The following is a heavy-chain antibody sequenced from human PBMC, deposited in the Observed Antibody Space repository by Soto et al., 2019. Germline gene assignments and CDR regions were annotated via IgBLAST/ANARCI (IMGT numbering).Heavy chain of an antibody. J-gene: IGHJ4*02. CDR2: IIPIFGTA. V-gene: IGHV1-69*13. D-gene: IGHD6-19*01. CDR3: ARGSSANSSGWYRFDY. Sequence: SVKVSCKASGGTFSSYAISWVRQAPGQGLEWMGGIIPIFGTANYAQKFQGRVTITADESTSTAYMELSSLRSEDTAVYYCARGSSANSSGWYRFDYWGQGTLVTVSS. CDR1: GGTFSSYA.